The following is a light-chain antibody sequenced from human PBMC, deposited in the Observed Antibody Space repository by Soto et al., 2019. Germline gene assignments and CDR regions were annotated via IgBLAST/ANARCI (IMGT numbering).Light chain of an antibody. CDR3: QQGGT. J-gene: IGKJ3*01. Sequence: DIQLTQSPSFLSASVGDRVTITCRASQGISSYLAWYQQKPGKAPKLLIYAASTLQSGVPSRFSGSGSGTEFTLTMSSRQPEDFATYYCQQGGTFGPGTKVDI. V-gene: IGKV1-9*01. CDR2: AAS. CDR1: QGISSY.